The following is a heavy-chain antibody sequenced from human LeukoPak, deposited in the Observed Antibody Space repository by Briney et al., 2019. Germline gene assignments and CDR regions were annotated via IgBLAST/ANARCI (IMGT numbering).Heavy chain of an antibody. CDR1: AFSLKDYN. V-gene: IGHV3-21*01. J-gene: IGHJ5*01. CDR2: ISYTGTYI. D-gene: IGHD6-19*01. Sequence: PGGSLRLSCAASAFSLKDYNMNWVRQAPGKGLEWVSSISYTGTYIYYADSVKGRFTISRDNAKNSLYLQMNSLRAEDTAVYYCARTYSRGWYNCFDPWGQGTLVTVSS. CDR3: ARTYSRGWYNCFDP.